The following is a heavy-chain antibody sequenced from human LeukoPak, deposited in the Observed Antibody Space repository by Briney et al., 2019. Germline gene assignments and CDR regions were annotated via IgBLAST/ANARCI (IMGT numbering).Heavy chain of an antibody. J-gene: IGHJ6*03. V-gene: IGHV3-23*01. CDR1: GFTFSSYA. CDR3: AKGPSKYYYYYMDV. Sequence: GGSLRLSCAASGFTFSSYAMSWVRQAPGKGLEWVSAISGSGGSTYYADSVKGRFTISRDNSKNTLYLQMNSLRAEDTAVYYCAKGPSKYYYYYMDVWGKGITVTVSS. CDR2: ISGSGGST.